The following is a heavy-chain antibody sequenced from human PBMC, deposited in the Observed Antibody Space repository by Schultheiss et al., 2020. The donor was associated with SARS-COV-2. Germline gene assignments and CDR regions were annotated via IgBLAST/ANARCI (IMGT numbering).Heavy chain of an antibody. CDR2: IYYSGST. V-gene: IGHV4-59*12. CDR1: GGSISSYY. CDR3: ARLSPLRVGGFDY. D-gene: IGHD3-10*01. Sequence: SETLSLTCTVSGGSISSYYWSWIRQPPGKGLEWIGYIYYSGSTYYNPSLKSRVTISVDTSKNQFSLKLSSVTAADTAVYYCARLSPLRVGGFDYWGQGTLVTVSS. J-gene: IGHJ4*02.